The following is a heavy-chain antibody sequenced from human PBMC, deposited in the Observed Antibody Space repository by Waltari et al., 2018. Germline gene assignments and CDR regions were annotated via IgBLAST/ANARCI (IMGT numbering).Heavy chain of an antibody. CDR3: ARESNDYVWGSYRYSMPFDY. D-gene: IGHD3-16*02. J-gene: IGHJ4*02. V-gene: IGHV4-4*07. CDR1: GGSISSSY. CDR2: IYTSGST. Sequence: QVQPQASSPGLVKPSETLSLTGTVPGGSISSSYWSWIRQPGGKGLEWLGRIYTSGSTNYNHSLRTPVTMSVDTSKNQFSLKLRSVTAADTAVYYCARESNDYVWGSYRYSMPFDYWGQGTLVTVSS.